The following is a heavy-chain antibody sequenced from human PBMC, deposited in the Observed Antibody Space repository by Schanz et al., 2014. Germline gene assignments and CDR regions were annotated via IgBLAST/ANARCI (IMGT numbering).Heavy chain of an antibody. CDR1: GYTFNNHG. V-gene: IGHV1-8*02. D-gene: IGHD2-2*01. J-gene: IGHJ6*02. CDR3: ATETSRTWFYNGVDV. Sequence: QVQLVQSGGEVKKPGASATVSCKASGYTFNNHGISWVRQAPGQGLEWMGWMNPNSGNTGYAQKFQGRVIMTEDTSTDTAYVELSRLTSEDTGVYYCATETSRTWFYNGVDVWGQGTTVTVSS. CDR2: MNPNSGNT.